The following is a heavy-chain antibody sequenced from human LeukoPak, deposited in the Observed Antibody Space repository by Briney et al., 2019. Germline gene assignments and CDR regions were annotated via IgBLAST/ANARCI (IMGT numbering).Heavy chain of an antibody. J-gene: IGHJ5*02. CDR1: AGSISSYC. D-gene: IGHD2-15*01. CDR3: ARDRVGWFDP. Sequence: PSETLSFTCTVAAGSISSYCWSWIRQPAGKGLEWIGRIYTSGSTNYNPSLKSRVTMSVDTSKNQFSLKLSSVTAADTAVYYCARDRVGWFDPWGQGTLVTVSS. V-gene: IGHV4-4*07. CDR2: IYTSGST.